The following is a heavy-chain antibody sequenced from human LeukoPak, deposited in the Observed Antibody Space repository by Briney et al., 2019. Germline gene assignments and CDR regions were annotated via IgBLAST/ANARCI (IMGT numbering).Heavy chain of an antibody. V-gene: IGHV3-48*01. Sequence: GGSLRLSCAASGFIFSSYSMNWVRQAPGKGLEWVSYIGPSSIPISYADSVRGRFTISRDNAKNSLYLEMNSLRAEDTAVYYCVRDSTYAFDNWGQGTLVTVSS. CDR2: IGPSSIPI. CDR3: VRDSTYAFDN. J-gene: IGHJ4*02. CDR1: GFIFSSYS.